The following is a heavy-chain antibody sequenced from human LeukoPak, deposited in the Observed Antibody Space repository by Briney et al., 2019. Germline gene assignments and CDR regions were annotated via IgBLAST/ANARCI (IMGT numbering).Heavy chain of an antibody. CDR2: ISGGSTNI. CDR1: GFTFSSYY. J-gene: IGHJ4*02. CDR3: AREIYDSSGFSSNFGN. D-gene: IGHD3-22*01. Sequence: GGSLSLSCAVYGFTFSSYYMSWVRQAPGKGLEWVSSISGGSTNIYSADSVKGPFSISTDKAKNSLYLRMNTVRDADTAEYYCAREIYDSSGFSSNFGNWGQGKLVTVSS. V-gene: IGHV3-21*01.